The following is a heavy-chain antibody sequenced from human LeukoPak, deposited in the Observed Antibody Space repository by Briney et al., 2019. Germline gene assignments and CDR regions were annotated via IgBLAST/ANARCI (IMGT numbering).Heavy chain of an antibody. Sequence: ATVKLSCTASVYTFSGDGISCGRESPGHGLKARSGIGTYITNTNHPQKFQCRVTVHRDTSTRTVYMVLRSLKSDDTAVYYCARDPYSGSGSYFASWGQGTLVTVSS. J-gene: IGHJ4*02. V-gene: IGHV1-18*04. D-gene: IGHD3-10*01. CDR1: VYTFSGDG. CDR2: IGTYITNT. CDR3: ARDPYSGSGSYFAS.